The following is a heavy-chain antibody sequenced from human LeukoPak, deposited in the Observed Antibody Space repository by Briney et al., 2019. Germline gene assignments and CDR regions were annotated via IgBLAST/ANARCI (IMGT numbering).Heavy chain of an antibody. Sequence: PGGSLRLSCAASGFTFSSYWMHWVRQAPGKGLVWVSRINSDGSSTSYADSVKGRFTISRDNAKNTLYLQMNSLRAEDTAVYYCAKVPSRSPRLVFLDAFDIWGQGTMVTVSS. D-gene: IGHD1-26*01. CDR1: GFTFSSYW. V-gene: IGHV3-74*01. CDR3: AKVPSRSPRLVFLDAFDI. J-gene: IGHJ3*02. CDR2: INSDGSST.